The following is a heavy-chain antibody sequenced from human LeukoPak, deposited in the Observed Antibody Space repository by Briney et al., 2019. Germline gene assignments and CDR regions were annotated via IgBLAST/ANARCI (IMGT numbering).Heavy chain of an antibody. Sequence: SVKVSCKASGGTFSSYAISWVRQAPGQGLEWMGRIIPIFGTANYAQKFQGRVTITTDECTSTAYMELSSLRSEVTAVYYCARENGGYDFWSGYGSRFDPWGQGTLVTVSS. CDR1: GGTFSSYA. CDR2: IIPIFGTA. D-gene: IGHD3-3*01. CDR3: ARENGGYDFWSGYGSRFDP. J-gene: IGHJ5*02. V-gene: IGHV1-69*05.